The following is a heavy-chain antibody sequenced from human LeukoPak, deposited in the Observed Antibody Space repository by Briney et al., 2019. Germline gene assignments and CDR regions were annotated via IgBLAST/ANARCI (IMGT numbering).Heavy chain of an antibody. D-gene: IGHD2-15*01. CDR2: INHSGST. J-gene: IGHJ4*02. Sequence: SETLSLTCTVSGGSISSSSYYWGWIRQPPGKGLEWIGEINHSGSTNYNPSLKSRVTISVDTSKNQFSLKLSSVTAADTAVYYCARRGGNCSGGSCYDFDYWGQGTLVTVSS. CDR3: ARRGGNCSGGSCYDFDY. V-gene: IGHV4-39*07. CDR1: GGSISSSSYY.